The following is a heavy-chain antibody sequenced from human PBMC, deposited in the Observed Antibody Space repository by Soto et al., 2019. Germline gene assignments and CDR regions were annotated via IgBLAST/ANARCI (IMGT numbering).Heavy chain of an antibody. V-gene: IGHV3-21*01. CDR3: AREGALKPFSS. Sequence: GGSLRLSCVASGFTFSNYNMNWVRQAPGKGLEWVSHISGTSVYIHYADSVKGRFTISRGNAKNSVYLQMDSLRVEDTAVYYCAREGALKPFSSWGQGALVTVSS. J-gene: IGHJ5*02. CDR2: ISGTSVYI. CDR1: GFTFSNYN.